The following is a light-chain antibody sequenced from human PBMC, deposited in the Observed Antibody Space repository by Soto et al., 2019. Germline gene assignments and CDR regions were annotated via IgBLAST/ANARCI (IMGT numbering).Light chain of an antibody. V-gene: IGLV2-23*03. CDR3: CSYAGSNAIHVV. CDR1: SSDVGSYNL. Sequence: QLVLTQPASVSGSPGQSITISCTGTSSDVGSYNLVSWYQQHPGKAPKLMIYEGSKRPSGVSNRFSGSKSGNTASLTISGLQAEDEADYYCCSYAGSNAIHVVFGGGTQLTVL. CDR2: EGS. J-gene: IGLJ2*01.